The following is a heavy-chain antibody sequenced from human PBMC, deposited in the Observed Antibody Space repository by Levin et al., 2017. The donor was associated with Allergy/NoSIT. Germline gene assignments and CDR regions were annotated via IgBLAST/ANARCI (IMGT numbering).Heavy chain of an antibody. J-gene: IGHJ3*02. CDR2: IDRNGGGT. CDR1: GFTFSFYA. CDR3: VKPQDHDTSGYWGAFHS. V-gene: IGHV3-23*01. Sequence: GGSLRLSCAASGFTFSFYAMTWLRQAPGKGLEWVSAIDRNGGGTFYSDSVKGRFTISRDDSRNTLYLQMNSLRVEDTALYYCVKPQDHDTSGYWGAFHSWGQGTMVTVSS. D-gene: IGHD3-22*01.